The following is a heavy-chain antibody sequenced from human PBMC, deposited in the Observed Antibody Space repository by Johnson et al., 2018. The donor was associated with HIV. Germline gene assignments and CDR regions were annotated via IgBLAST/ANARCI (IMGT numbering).Heavy chain of an antibody. D-gene: IGHD6-13*01. J-gene: IGHJ3*02. Sequence: VQLVESGGGVVQPGRSLRLSCAASGFTFNNYGMHWVRQAPGKGLEWVAIIWYDGSNKYYADSVKGRFTISRDNSKNTLYLQMNSLRAEDTAVYYCAKDTPWSAAGRGAFDIWGQWTMVTVSS. CDR3: AKDTPWSAAGRGAFDI. CDR1: GFTFNNYG. V-gene: IGHV3-33*06. CDR2: IWYDGSNK.